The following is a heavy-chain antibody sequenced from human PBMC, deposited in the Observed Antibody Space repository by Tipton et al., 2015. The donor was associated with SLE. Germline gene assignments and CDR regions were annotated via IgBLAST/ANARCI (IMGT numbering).Heavy chain of an antibody. CDR2: INHSGST. CDR3: AGSGYLYAFDI. V-gene: IGHV4-4*02. D-gene: IGHD3-22*01. CDR1: GGSISSSNW. Sequence: TLSLTCAVSGGSISSSNWWSWVRQPPGKGLEWIGEINHSGSTNYNPSLKSRVTISVDTSKNQFSLKLSSVTAADTAVYYCAGSGYLYAFDIWGQGTMVTVSS. J-gene: IGHJ3*02.